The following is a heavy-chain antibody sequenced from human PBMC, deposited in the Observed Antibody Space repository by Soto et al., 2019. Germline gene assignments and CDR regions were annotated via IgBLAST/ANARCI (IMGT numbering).Heavy chain of an antibody. CDR2: IYWDDDK. CDR3: AHRRGGYDSGWFDP. Sequence: QITLKESGPTLVKHTQTLTLTCTFSGFSLSTSGVGVGWIRQPPGKALEWLALIYWDDDKRYSPSLKSRLTITKDTSKNQVVLTMTNMDPVDTATYYCAHRRGGYDSGWFDPWGQGTLVTVSS. D-gene: IGHD3-3*01. CDR1: GFSLSTSGVG. J-gene: IGHJ5*02. V-gene: IGHV2-5*02.